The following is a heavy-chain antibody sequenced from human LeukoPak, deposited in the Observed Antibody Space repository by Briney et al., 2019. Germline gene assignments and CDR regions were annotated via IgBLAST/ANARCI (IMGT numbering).Heavy chain of an antibody. CDR1: GGSISSSSYY. Sequence: SETLSLTCTVSGGSISSSSYYWSWVRQPAGTGLEWIGRIYGSGSTNYTPSLKSRITISVDTSKNQFSLKLSSVTAADTAVYYCASSVTTSDWYFDLWGRGTLVTVSS. V-gene: IGHV4-61*02. D-gene: IGHD4-17*01. CDR3: ASSVTTSDWYFDL. CDR2: IYGSGST. J-gene: IGHJ2*01.